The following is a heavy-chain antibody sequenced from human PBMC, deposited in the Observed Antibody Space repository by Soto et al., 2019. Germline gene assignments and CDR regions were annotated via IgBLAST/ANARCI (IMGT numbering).Heavy chain of an antibody. D-gene: IGHD6-13*01. CDR3: ASHSSSQTPFDY. CDR2: IYYSGST. V-gene: IGHV4-59*01. Sequence: SETLSLTCTVSGGSISSYYWSWIRQPPGKGLEWIGYIYYSGSTNYNPSLKSRVTISVDTSKNQFSLKLSSVTAADTAVYYCASHSSSQTPFDYWGQGTLVTDSS. CDR1: GGSISSYY. J-gene: IGHJ4*02.